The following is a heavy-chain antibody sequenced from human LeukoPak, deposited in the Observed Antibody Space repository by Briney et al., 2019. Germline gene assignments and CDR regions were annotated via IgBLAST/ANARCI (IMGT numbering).Heavy chain of an antibody. J-gene: IGHJ4*02. CDR1: GFTFDDYA. V-gene: IGHV3-9*01. Sequence: GGSLRLSCAASGFTFDDYAMHWVRQAPGKGLEWVSGISWNSGSIGYADSVKGRFTISRDNAKNSLYLQMNSLRAEDTALYYCAKDILRDQWLVRSVGLDYWGQGTLVTVSS. D-gene: IGHD6-19*01. CDR2: ISWNSGSI. CDR3: AKDILRDQWLVRSVGLDY.